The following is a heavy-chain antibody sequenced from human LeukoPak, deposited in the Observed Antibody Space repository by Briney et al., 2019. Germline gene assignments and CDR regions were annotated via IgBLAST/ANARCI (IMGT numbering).Heavy chain of an antibody. J-gene: IGHJ4*02. Sequence: PGGSLRLSCAASGFTFSGYWMHRVRQATGKELVWVSRINSDGKTTSYADSVKGRFTISRDNAKNTLYLQVNSLRAEDTAVYYCATEVSTSYGYWGQGTLVTVPS. CDR1: GFTFSGYW. CDR3: ATEVSTSYGY. CDR2: INSDGKTT. V-gene: IGHV3-74*01. D-gene: IGHD2-21*01.